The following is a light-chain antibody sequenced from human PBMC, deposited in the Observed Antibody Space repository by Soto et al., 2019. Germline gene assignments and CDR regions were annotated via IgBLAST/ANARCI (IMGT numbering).Light chain of an antibody. CDR1: SSDVGAYNY. J-gene: IGLJ1*01. Sequence: QSVLTQPASGSGAPGQGSTNSCTGNSSDVGAYNYVSWYQQHPGKAPKLMIYDVRNRPSGVSNRFSGSKSGNTASLTISGLQAEDEADYYCSSYTSSSTYVFGTGTKVTVL. V-gene: IGLV2-14*01. CDR3: SSYTSSSTYV. CDR2: DVR.